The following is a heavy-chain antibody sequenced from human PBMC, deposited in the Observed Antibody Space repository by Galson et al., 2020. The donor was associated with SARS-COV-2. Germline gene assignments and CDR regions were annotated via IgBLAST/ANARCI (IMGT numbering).Heavy chain of an antibody. V-gene: IGHV1-18*01. D-gene: IGHD4-17*01. CDR2: IRVHTGNT. J-gene: IGHJ5*02. CDR3: ARVYGDYEGEDNNWFDR. CDR1: GYTFIAYG. Sequence: ASVKVSCKTSGYTFIAYGITWVRQPPEQGLEWMGWIRVHTGNTNYAQKFQGRVTMTTDTSTSTVHMELRNLRSDDTAIYYCARVYGDYEGEDNNWFDRWGEGTVVTVS.